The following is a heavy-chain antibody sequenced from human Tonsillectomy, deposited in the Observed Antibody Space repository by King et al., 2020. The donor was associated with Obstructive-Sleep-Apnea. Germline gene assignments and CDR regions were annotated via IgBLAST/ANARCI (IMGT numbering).Heavy chain of an antibody. D-gene: IGHD5-12*01. Sequence: VQLVESGAEVMKPGASMKVSCKASGYIFTDYYMHWVRQAPGQGLEWMGWINPNSGGTNSAQKFQGRVTMPRDTSISTVYMELSRLRSDDTAVYYCVSENSGYHYSSVSYFDYWGQGTLVTVSS. CDR3: VSENSGYHYSSVSYFDY. V-gene: IGHV1-2*02. CDR1: GYIFTDYY. CDR2: INPNSGGT. J-gene: IGHJ4*02.